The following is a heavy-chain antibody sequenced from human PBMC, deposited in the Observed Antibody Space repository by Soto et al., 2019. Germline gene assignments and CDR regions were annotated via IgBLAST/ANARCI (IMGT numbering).Heavy chain of an antibody. CDR3: ARQRTSVVTQAYFDV. CDR1: GGSVSSSY. J-gene: IGHJ4*02. D-gene: IGHD2-21*02. CDR2: VYYTGSN. V-gene: IGHV4-59*08. Sequence: NPSETLSLTCTVSGGSVSSSYWGWIRQPPGKGLEWIAYVYYTGSNDYNPSLRSRVTLSVDTSKNQFSLNLKSVTAADTALYFCARQRTSVVTQAYFDVWGPGSLVTVSS.